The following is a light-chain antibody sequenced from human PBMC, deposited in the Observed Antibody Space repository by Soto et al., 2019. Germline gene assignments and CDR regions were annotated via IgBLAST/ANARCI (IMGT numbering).Light chain of an antibody. V-gene: IGLV1-47*01. CDR2: RNN. CDR1: SSNIGSNY. CDR3: AAWDDNLSGVV. Sequence: QSVLTQPPSASGTPGQRVTISCSGSSSNIGSNYVYWYQQLPGTAPKLLIYRNNQRPSGVPDRFSGSRSGTSASLAISGLRSEDEADYYSAAWDDNLSGVVFGGGTKLTVL. J-gene: IGLJ2*01.